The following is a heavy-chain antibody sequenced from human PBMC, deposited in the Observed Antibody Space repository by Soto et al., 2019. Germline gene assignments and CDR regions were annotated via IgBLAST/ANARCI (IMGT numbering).Heavy chain of an antibody. CDR1: EFPFSDYW. CDR2: IKQDGSEI. V-gene: IGHV3-7*03. D-gene: IGHD6-19*01. J-gene: IGHJ4*02. Sequence: AGGSLRLSCVVSEFPFSDYWMTWVRQAPGKGLEWVANIKQDGSEIYYVDSVKGRFTISRDNAKNSLFLQMNSLRAEDTAVYYCARGWASLDYWGQGTLVTVSS. CDR3: ARGWASLDY.